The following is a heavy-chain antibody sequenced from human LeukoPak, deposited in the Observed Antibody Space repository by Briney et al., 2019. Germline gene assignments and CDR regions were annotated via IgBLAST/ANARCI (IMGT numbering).Heavy chain of an antibody. CDR3: ARDGGICSITSGYPYFFDY. D-gene: IGHD2-2*01. Sequence: PGGSLRLSCAASGFTVSSNYMSWVRKAPGKGLEWVSVIYSGGSTYYADSVKGRFTISRDNSKNTLYLQMNSLRAEETAVYYCARDGGICSITSGYPYFFDYWGQGTLVTVSS. V-gene: IGHV3-53*01. CDR1: GFTVSSNY. CDR2: IYSGGST. J-gene: IGHJ4*02.